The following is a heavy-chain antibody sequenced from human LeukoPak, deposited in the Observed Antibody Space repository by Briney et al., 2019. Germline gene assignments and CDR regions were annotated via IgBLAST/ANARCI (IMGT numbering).Heavy chain of an antibody. CDR2: ISTSSSYI. Sequence: GGSLRLSCAASGFTFSSYNMNWVRQAPGKGLEWVSSISTSSSYIYYADSVKGRFTISRDNAKNSLYLQMNSLRAEDTAVYYCARTLTGYSPFDYWGQGTLVTVSS. CDR1: GFTFSSYN. CDR3: ARTLTGYSPFDY. V-gene: IGHV3-21*01. J-gene: IGHJ4*02. D-gene: IGHD3-9*01.